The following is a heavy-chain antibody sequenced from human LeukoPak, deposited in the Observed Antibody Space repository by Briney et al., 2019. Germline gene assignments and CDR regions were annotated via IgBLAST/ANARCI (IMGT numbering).Heavy chain of an antibody. D-gene: IGHD2-8*01. V-gene: IGHV4-34*01. CDR1: GGSFSGYY. Sequence: SETLSLTCAVYGGSFSGYYWSWIRQPPGKGLEWIGEINHSGSTNYNPSLKSRVTISVDTSKNQFSLKLSSVTAADTAVYYCARCKRGVNGVCLKGLDYWGQGTLVTVSS. CDR2: INHSGST. J-gene: IGHJ4*02. CDR3: ARCKRGVNGVCLKGLDY.